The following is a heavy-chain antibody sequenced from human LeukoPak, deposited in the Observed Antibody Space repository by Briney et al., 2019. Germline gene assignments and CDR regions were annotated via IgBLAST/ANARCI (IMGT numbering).Heavy chain of an antibody. Sequence: PSETLSLTCAVSSGSLSGNSCGWIRQPPGKGLEWVGEISHSGITNYNASLKGRVTISLKKSEIQFSLMLSSVTAADTAVYYCTRQSGTVTPIDYWSQGTLVTVSS. CDR3: TRQSGTVTPIDY. J-gene: IGHJ4*02. D-gene: IGHD4-17*01. V-gene: IGHV4-34*01. CDR2: ISHSGIT. CDR1: SGSLSGNS.